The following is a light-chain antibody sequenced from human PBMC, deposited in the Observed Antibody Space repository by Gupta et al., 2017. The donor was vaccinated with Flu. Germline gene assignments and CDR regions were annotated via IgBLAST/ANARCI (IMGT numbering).Light chain of an antibody. CDR3: QQYGSSLFT. J-gene: IGKJ3*01. CDR2: GAS. V-gene: IGKV3-20*01. Sequence: DSATLSCRASQSVINNYLAWYQQKPGQAPRLLIYGASTRATGIPDRFSGSGSGTDFTLTINRLEPEDFAVYYCQQYGSSLFTFGPGAKVDIK. CDR1: QSVINNY.